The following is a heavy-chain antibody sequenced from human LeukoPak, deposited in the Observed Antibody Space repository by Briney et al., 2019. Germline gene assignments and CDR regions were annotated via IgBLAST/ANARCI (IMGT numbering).Heavy chain of an antibody. D-gene: IGHD3-10*01. V-gene: IGHV3-23*01. CDR3: ARGYYGSGSYYRPFDY. CDR1: GFTFSSYG. J-gene: IGHJ4*02. Sequence: GGSLRLSCAASGFTFSSYGMSWVRQAPGKGLEWVSAISGSGGSTYYADSVKGRFTISRDNSKNTLYLQMNSLRAEDTAVYYCARGYYGSGSYYRPFDYWGQGTLVTVSS. CDR2: ISGSGGST.